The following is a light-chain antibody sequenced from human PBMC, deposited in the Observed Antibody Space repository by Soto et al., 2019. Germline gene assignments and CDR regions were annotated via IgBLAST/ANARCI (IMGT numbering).Light chain of an antibody. J-gene: IGLJ1*01. V-gene: IGLV2-14*01. Sequence: QSALTQPASVSGSHGQSITISCSGSSSDVGGYNSVSWYQQHPGKAPKLLIYEVTNRPSGLSNRFSGSKSGSAASLTISWLQAEDEADYYCNSYTSSGTYVFGTGTKLTVL. CDR3: NSYTSSGTYV. CDR2: EVT. CDR1: SSDVGGYNS.